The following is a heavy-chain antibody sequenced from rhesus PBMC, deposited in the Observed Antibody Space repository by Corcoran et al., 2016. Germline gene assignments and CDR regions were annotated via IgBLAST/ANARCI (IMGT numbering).Heavy chain of an antibody. V-gene: IGHV4-76*01. Sequence: QVQLQESGPGVVKPSETLSLTCAVSGGSISSGYDWNWIRQPPGKGLEGSGYIYGSSGSTNYNPTLKNRVTIAKDAAKNQFYLKLSSVTAADTAVYYCARDRVFDYWGQGVLVTVSS. J-gene: IGHJ4*01. CDR1: GGSISSGYD. CDR2: IYGSSGST. CDR3: ARDRVFDY.